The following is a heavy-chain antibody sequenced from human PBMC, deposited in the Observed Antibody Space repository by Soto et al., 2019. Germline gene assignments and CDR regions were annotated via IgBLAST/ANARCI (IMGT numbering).Heavy chain of an antibody. V-gene: IGHV3-64D*06. CDR1: GFTFSSYA. CDR2: ISSNGGST. J-gene: IGHJ4*02. Sequence: GGSLRLSCSASGFTFSSYAMHWVRQAPGKGLEYVSAISSNGGSTYYADSVKGRFTISRDNSKNTLYLQMSSLRAEDASVYYCVKDLLKEGSYCFDYWGQGTLVTVSS. D-gene: IGHD2-21*01. CDR3: VKDLLKEGSYCFDY.